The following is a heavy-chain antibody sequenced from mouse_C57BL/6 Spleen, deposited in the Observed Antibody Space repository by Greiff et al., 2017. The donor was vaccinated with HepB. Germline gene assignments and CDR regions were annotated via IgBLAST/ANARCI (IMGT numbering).Heavy chain of an antibody. CDR1: GYTFTEYT. CDR2: FYPGSGSI. V-gene: IGHV1-62-2*01. J-gene: IGHJ4*01. D-gene: IGHD1-1*01. Sequence: LVESGAELVKPGASVKLSCKASGYTFTEYTIHWVKQRSGQGLEWIGWFYPGSGSIKYNEKFKDKATLTADKSSSTVYMELSRLTSEDSAVYFCARHAYYGSSHYYAMDYWGQGTSVTVSS. CDR3: ARHAYYGSSHYYAMDY.